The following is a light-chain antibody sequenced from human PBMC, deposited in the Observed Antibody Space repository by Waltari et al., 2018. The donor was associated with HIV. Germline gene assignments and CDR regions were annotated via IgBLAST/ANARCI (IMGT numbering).Light chain of an antibody. CDR3: QQLNSYPFT. J-gene: IGKJ3*01. Sequence: DIQLTQSPSFLSASVGDRVTVTCRASQAVDSYLAWYQQKPGKAPRLLIYAASTLRSGVPSRFSGSGSGTEFTLTISILQPEDFATYYCQQLNSYPFTFGPGTKVDIK. CDR2: AAS. CDR1: QAVDSY. V-gene: IGKV1-9*01.